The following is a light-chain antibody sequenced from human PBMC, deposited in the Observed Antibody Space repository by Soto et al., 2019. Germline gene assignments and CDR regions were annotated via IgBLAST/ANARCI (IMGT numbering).Light chain of an antibody. J-gene: IGKJ1*01. CDR2: GAS. Sequence: EIVMTQSPATLSVSPGERATLSCRASQSISSNLAWYQQKPGQAPRLVIHGASTRATGIPARFSGSGSGTEFTLTISSLQSEDFAVYYCQQYNDWLRTFGQGTQVDIK. CDR1: QSISSN. CDR3: QQYNDWLRT. V-gene: IGKV3-15*01.